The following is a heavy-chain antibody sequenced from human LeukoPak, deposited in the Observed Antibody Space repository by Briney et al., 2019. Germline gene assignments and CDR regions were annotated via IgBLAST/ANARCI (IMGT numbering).Heavy chain of an antibody. J-gene: IGHJ6*02. CDR3: ATDFVSYYYDFWSGSGLYGMDV. D-gene: IGHD3-3*01. CDR1: GFTFSSYG. Sequence: GGSLRLSCAASGFTFSSYGMHWVRQAPGKGLEWVAVISYDGSNKYYADSVKGRFTISRDNSKNTLYLQMNSLRAEDTAVYYCATDFVSYYYDFWSGSGLYGMDVWGQGTTVTVSS. V-gene: IGHV3-30-3*01. CDR2: ISYDGSNK.